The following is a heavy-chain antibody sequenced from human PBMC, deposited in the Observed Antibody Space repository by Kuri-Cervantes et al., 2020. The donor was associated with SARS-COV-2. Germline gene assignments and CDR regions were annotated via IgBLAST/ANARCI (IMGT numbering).Heavy chain of an antibody. D-gene: IGHD3-9*01. CDR1: GGSIRSDY. V-gene: IGHV4-4*07. Sequence: SETLSPTCNVSGGSIRSDYWSWSRKPSGKGLGWIGRINTSGSTNYNPSLKSRVTMSVDTSKNQFSLKLSYVTAADTAVYYCARIGYFDWLFHSDHDHYYFVYWGQGTLVTVSS. CDR3: ARIGYFDWLFHSDHDHYYFVY. CDR2: INTSGST. J-gene: IGHJ4*02.